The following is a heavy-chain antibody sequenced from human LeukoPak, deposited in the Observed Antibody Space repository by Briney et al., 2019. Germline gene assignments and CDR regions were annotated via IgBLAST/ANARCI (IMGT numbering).Heavy chain of an antibody. Sequence: GESLKISCKGSGYSFTSYWIGWVRQMPGKGLEWMGIIYPGDSDTRYSPSFQGQVTISADKSISTSYLQWSSLKASDTAMYYCARRGCSSWHRRNDALDIWGQGTMVTVSS. CDR3: ARRGCSSWHRRNDALDI. CDR2: IYPGDSDT. J-gene: IGHJ3*02. V-gene: IGHV5-51*01. CDR1: GYSFTSYW. D-gene: IGHD6-13*01.